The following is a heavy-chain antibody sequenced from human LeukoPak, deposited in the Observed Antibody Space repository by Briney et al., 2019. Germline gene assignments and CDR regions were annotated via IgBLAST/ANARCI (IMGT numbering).Heavy chain of an antibody. CDR1: GFTFSSYA. CDR3: ARDSYCSGGSCFSPDY. CDR2: ISYDGSNK. V-gene: IGHV3-30-3*01. D-gene: IGHD2-15*01. J-gene: IGHJ4*02. Sequence: PGGSLRLSCAASGFTFSSYAMHWVRQAPGKGLEWVAVISYDGSNKYYADSVKGRFTISRDNSKNTLYLQMNSLRAEDTAVYYCARDSYCSGGSCFSPDYWGQGTLVTVSS.